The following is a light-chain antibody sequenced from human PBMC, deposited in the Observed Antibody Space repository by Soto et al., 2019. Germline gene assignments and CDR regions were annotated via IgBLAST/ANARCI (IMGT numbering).Light chain of an antibody. Sequence: SPVPQSLSAGKSLEQSVAISSTGTSSDVGGYNYVSWYQQHPGKAPKLMIYEVNKRPSGVPDRFSGSKSGNTASLTVSGLQAEDEADYYCSSDAGSSNVFGTGTKVTVL. CDR2: EVN. CDR1: SSDVGGYNY. CDR3: SSDAGSSNV. V-gene: IGLV2-8*02. J-gene: IGLJ1*01.